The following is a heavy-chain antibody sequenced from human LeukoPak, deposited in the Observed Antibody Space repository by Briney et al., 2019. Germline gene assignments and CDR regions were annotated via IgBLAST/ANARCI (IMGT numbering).Heavy chain of an antibody. V-gene: IGHV1-8*01. CDR2: MNPNSGNT. J-gene: IGHJ4*02. D-gene: IGHD5-18*01. Sequence: GASVKVSCKASGYTFTSYDINWVRQATGQGLEWMGWMNPNSGNTGYAQKFQGRVTMTRNTSISTAYMELSSLRSEDTAVYYCATSGRTAMFKFDYWGQGTLVTVSS. CDR3: ATSGRTAMFKFDY. CDR1: GYTFTSYD.